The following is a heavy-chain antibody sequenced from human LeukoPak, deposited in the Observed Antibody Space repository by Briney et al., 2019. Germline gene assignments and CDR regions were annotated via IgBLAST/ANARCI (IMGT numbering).Heavy chain of an antibody. CDR2: IYYSGST. J-gene: IGHJ4*02. Sequence: SETLSLTCTVSGGSISSYYWSWIRQPPGKGLEWIGYIYYSGSTNYNPSLKSRVTISVDTSKNQFSLKLSFVTAEDTAVYYCARGFPPHYYAHYYFDYWGQGPLVTVPS. CDR1: GGSISSYY. V-gene: IGHV4-59*01. CDR3: ARGFPPHYYAHYYFDY. D-gene: IGHD3-10*01.